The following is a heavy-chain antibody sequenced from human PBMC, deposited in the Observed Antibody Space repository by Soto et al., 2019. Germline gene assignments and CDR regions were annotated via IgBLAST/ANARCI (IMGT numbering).Heavy chain of an antibody. CDR2: IYWDNDR. CDR3: AHARPRAGPGLVGSRSTSGIPRTCFDS. J-gene: IGHJ5*01. CDR1: GFSLTTSGVG. Sequence: QIALEESGPALVKPTQTLTLTCTSSGFSLTTSGVGVGWIRQPPGKALEWLAFIYWDNDRRYSPSLRTRLTIKKDTSKNQVVLIMTVMDPVDTATYYCAHARPRAGPGLVGSRSTSGIPRTCFDSWGQGILVTVSS. V-gene: IGHV2-5*02. D-gene: IGHD3-10*01.